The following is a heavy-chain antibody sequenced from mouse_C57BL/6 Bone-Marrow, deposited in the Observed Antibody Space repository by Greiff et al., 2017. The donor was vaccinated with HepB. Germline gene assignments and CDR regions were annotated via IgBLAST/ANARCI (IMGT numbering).Heavy chain of an antibody. J-gene: IGHJ3*01. CDR2: IWRGGST. Sequence: VQLQESGPGLVQPSQSLSITCTVSGFSLTSYGVHWVRQSPGKGLEWLGVIWRGGSTDYNAAFISRLSISKDNSKSQVFFKMNSLQADDTAIYYCARLNYWGQGTLVTVSA. CDR3: ARLNY. CDR1: GFSLTSYG. V-gene: IGHV2-2*01.